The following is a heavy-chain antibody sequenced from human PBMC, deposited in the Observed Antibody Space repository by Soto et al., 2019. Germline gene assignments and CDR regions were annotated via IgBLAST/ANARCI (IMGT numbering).Heavy chain of an antibody. D-gene: IGHD2-2*01. CDR3: AHTIVVVPTAHDAFDV. J-gene: IGHJ3*01. V-gene: IGHV2-5*02. CDR2: LYWDDDK. CDR1: GFSLSSTGVG. Sequence: QVTLKDSGPTLVNPTQTLTLTCTFSGFSLSSTGVGVGWIRQPPGKALEWLGILYWDDDKHYSPSLKSRISIAKDTSKDQVVLTLTKMDPVDTATYYCAHTIVVVPTAHDAFDVWGQGTMVTVSS.